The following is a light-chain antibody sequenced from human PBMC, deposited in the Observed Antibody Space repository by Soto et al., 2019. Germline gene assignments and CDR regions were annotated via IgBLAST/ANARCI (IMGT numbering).Light chain of an antibody. V-gene: IGKV3-15*01. CDR2: GAS. J-gene: IGKJ1*01. CDR3: QQYNNWLQT. Sequence: EIVMTQSPAILSVSPGERASLSCRASQNVSTNLAWYQQKTGQAPRLLIYGASTRATGIPARFSGSGSGTEFTLTISSLQSEDFAVYYCQQYNNWLQTFGQGTKVEIK. CDR1: QNVSTN.